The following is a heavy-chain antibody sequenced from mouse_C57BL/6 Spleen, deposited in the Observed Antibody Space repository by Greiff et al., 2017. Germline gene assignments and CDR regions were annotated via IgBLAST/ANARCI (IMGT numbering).Heavy chain of an antibody. V-gene: IGHV1-82*01. J-gene: IGHJ2*01. Sequence: VQLQQSGPELVKPGASVKISCKASGYAFSSSWMNWVKQRPGQGLEWIGRIYPGDGGTNYNGKFKGKATLTADKSSSTAYMQLGSLTSEDSAVCFCARSGVSMGWKYYFDYWGQGTTVTVSS. CDR2: IYPGDGGT. CDR3: ARSGVSMGWKYYFDY. D-gene: IGHD1-1*02. CDR1: GYAFSSSW.